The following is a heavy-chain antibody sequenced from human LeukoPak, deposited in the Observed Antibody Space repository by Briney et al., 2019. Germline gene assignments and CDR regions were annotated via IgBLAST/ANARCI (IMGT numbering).Heavy chain of an antibody. D-gene: IGHD6-6*01. CDR1: GFTFSSYS. J-gene: IGHJ4*02. Sequence: GGSLRLSCAASGFTFSSYSMNWVRQALGKGVEWVSSISSSSSYIYYADSVKGRFTISRDKATNSLYLQMNNLRADDMALYYCAKETRAARSDHWGQGTQVTVSS. CDR3: AKETRAARSDH. V-gene: IGHV3-21*04. CDR2: ISSSSSYI.